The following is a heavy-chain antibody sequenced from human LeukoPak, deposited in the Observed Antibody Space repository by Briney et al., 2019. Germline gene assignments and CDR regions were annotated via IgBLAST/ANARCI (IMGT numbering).Heavy chain of an antibody. D-gene: IGHD3-22*01. J-gene: IGHJ3*02. Sequence: PSETLSLTCTVSGGSISSSSYYWGWIRQPPGKGLEWIGSIYYSGSTYYNPSLKSRVTISVDTSKNQFSLKLSSVTAADTAVYYCARDRGYYERDDAFDIWGQGTMVTVSS. V-gene: IGHV4-39*07. CDR1: GGSISSSSYY. CDR3: ARDRGYYERDDAFDI. CDR2: IYYSGST.